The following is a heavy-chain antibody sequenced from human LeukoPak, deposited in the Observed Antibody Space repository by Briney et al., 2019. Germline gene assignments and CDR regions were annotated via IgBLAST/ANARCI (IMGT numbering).Heavy chain of an antibody. D-gene: IGHD2-2*02. CDR2: IYTSGST. J-gene: IGHJ4*02. CDR3: ARGYCSSSSCYTDPFDY. V-gene: IGHV4-4*07. Sequence: SETLSLTCTVSGGSISSYYWSWIRQPAGKGLEWIGRIYTSGSTNYNPSLKSRVTMSVDTSKNQFSLKLSSVTAADTAVYYCARGYCSSSSCYTDPFDYWGQGTLVTVSS. CDR1: GGSISSYY.